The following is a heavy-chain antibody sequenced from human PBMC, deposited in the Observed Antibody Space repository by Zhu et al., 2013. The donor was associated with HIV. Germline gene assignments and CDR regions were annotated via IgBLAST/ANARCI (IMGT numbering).Heavy chain of an antibody. Sequence: QVQLVQSGAEVKKPGASVKVSCKASGYTFYNYGISWVRQAPGQGFEWMGWIAPYNGNTKYAQRLQGRVTDDHRHIHEHSLHGNWRSLRSDDTAVYYCARDLYSTSSRPFDIVGPRDNGHRLF. CDR2: IAPYNGNT. J-gene: IGHJ3*02. D-gene: IGHD6-6*01. CDR1: GYTFYNYG. V-gene: IGHV1-18*01. CDR3: ARDLYSTSSRPFDI.